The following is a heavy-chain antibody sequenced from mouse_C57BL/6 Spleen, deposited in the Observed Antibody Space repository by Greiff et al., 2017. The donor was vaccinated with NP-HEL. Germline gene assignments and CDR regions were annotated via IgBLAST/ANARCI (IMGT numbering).Heavy chain of an antibody. D-gene: IGHD2-4*01. CDR1: GFSLTSYG. Sequence: QVQLQQSGPGLVQPSQSLSITCTVSGFSLTSYGVHWVRQSPGKGLEWLGVIWRGGSTDYNAAFMSRLSITKDNSKSQVFFKMNSLQADDTAIYYCAKNGGAYDYDKAMDYWGQGTSVTVSS. V-gene: IGHV2-5*01. J-gene: IGHJ4*01. CDR3: AKNGGAYDYDKAMDY. CDR2: IWRGGST.